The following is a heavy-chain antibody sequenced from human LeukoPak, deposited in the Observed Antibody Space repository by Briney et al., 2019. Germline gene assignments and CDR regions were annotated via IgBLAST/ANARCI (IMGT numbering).Heavy chain of an antibody. J-gene: IGHJ5*02. CDR3: ARGDFNGWSSNWFDT. CDR2: IKEDGNDK. D-gene: IGHD6-19*01. V-gene: IGHV3-7*03. CDR1: GFTFADYA. Sequence: PGGSLRLSCSASGFTFADYAMSWFRQAPGKGLEWVANIKEDGNDKYYVDSVKGRFTISRDNAKNSLYLQMNGLRAEDTAVYFCARGDFNGWSSNWFDTWGQGTLVTVSS.